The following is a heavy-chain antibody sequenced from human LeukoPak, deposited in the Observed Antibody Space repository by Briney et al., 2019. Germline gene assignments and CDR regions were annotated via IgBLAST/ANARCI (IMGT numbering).Heavy chain of an antibody. CDR2: ISGSGGST. D-gene: IGHD4-17*01. V-gene: IGHV3-23*01. CDR1: GFTFSSYA. Sequence: GGSLRLSCAASGFTFSSYAMSWVRQAPGKGLEWVSAISGSGGSTYYADSVKGRFTISRDNSKNTLYLQMNSLRAEDTAVYYCARRVTRAGLVDYWGQGTLVTVSS. J-gene: IGHJ4*02. CDR3: ARRVTRAGLVDY.